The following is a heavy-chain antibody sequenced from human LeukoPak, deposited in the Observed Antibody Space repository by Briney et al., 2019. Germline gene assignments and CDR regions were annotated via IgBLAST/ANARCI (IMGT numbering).Heavy chain of an antibody. J-gene: IGHJ5*02. Sequence: PSETLSLTCTVSGGSIDNYYWGWVRQPPGKGLEWIGSIFYSGAAHCNPSLKSRVTISVDTSNNQFSLMLSSVTAADTAVYYCARRIANRNWFDPWGQGTLVTVSS. V-gene: IGHV4-39*01. CDR1: GGSIDNYY. CDR3: ARRIANRNWFDP. CDR2: IFYSGAA. D-gene: IGHD1/OR15-1a*01.